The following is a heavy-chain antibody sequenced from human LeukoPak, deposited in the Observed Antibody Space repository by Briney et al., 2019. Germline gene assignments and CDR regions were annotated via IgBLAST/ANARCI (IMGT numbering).Heavy chain of an antibody. J-gene: IGHJ6*03. CDR1: GGTFSRYA. CDR3: ARDTPLTIFGVVPRAAYYMDV. CDR2: IFPIFGTA. V-gene: IGHV1-69*13. Sequence: ASLKVSCKASGGTFSRYAISWVRQAPGQGLEWMGGIFPIFGTANYAQKLQGRVTITEDESTSTAYMELSSLRSEDTAVYYCARDTPLTIFGVVPRAAYYMDVWGKGTTVTVSS. D-gene: IGHD3-3*01.